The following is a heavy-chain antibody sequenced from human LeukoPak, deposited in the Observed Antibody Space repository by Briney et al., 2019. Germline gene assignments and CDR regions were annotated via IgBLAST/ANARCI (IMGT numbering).Heavy chain of an antibody. D-gene: IGHD6-19*01. CDR2: VNPNRGDT. CDR1: GYTFTSYD. V-gene: IGHV1-8*01. CDR3: VRSFPRFIPVEGTGGGS. Sequence: EASVKVSCKASGYTFTSYDIHWVRQATGQGLEWMGRVNPNRGDTDYAQKFQGRVTMTRDTSISAAYMELSSLTSKDTALYYCVRSFPRFIPVEGTGGGSWGQGTLVTVSS. J-gene: IGHJ5*02.